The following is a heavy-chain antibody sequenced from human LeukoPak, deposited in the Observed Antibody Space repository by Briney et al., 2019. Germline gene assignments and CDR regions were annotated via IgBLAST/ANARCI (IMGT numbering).Heavy chain of an antibody. V-gene: IGHV3-66*01. Sequence: GGSLRLSCEASAFAASDNCMSWVRQAPGKGLEWVSVIYSGGSTYYAASVKGRFSISRDNSKNTVYLQMNSLRAEDTAVYYCARCPDRFYYAMDVWGQGTTVTVSS. CDR1: AFAASDNC. D-gene: IGHD1-14*01. CDR3: ARCPDRFYYAMDV. CDR2: IYSGGST. J-gene: IGHJ6*02.